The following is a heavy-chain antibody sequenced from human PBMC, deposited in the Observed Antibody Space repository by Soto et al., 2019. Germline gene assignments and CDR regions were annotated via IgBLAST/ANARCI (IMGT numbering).Heavy chain of an antibody. CDR1: GFTFSRFW. V-gene: IGHV3-74*01. J-gene: IGHJ5*02. Sequence: EVQLVESGGGLVQPGGSLRLSCAASGFTFSRFWMHWVRQAPGKGLLWVSRIDSDGSSTNYADSVKGRFTVSRDNAKNTLYLQMNSLRAEDTALYYCARVGGYNWFDTWGQGTLVTVSS. CDR3: ARVGGYNWFDT. CDR2: IDSDGSST.